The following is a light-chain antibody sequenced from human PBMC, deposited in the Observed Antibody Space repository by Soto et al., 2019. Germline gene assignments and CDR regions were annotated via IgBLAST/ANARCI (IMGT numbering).Light chain of an antibody. CDR3: QQYYSTPRT. Sequence: DIVMTQSPDSLAVSLGERATINCKSSQSVLYSSNNKNYLAWYQQKPGQPPKLLIYWASTRESGVPDRFSGSGSGTDFILTISSLQAEDLAVYYCQQYYSTPRTFGQGTKVEIK. CDR2: WAS. J-gene: IGKJ1*01. V-gene: IGKV4-1*01. CDR1: QSVLYSSNNKNY.